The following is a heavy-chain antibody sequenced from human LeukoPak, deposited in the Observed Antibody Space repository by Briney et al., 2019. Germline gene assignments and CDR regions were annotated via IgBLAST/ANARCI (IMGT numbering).Heavy chain of an antibody. CDR1: GFTFNSYG. J-gene: IGHJ4*02. D-gene: IGHD2-2*01. CDR3: AKQHVVPAATPAFDY. Sequence: GGSLRLSCAASGFTFNSYGMHWVRQAPGKGLEWVAFIRYDGNNKNYADSVKGRFTISRDNSKNTLYLQMNSLRAEDTAVYYCAKQHVVPAATPAFDYWGQGTLVTVSS. CDR2: IRYDGNNK. V-gene: IGHV3-30*02.